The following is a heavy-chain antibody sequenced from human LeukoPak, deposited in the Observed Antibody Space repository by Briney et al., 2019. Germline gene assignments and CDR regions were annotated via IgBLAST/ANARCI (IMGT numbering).Heavy chain of an antibody. CDR2: IIPIFGTA. D-gene: IGHD6-6*01. V-gene: IGHV1-69*05. Sequence: GASVKVSCKASGYTFTSYGIRWVRQTPGQGLDWMGGIIPIFGTANYAQKFQGRVTITTDESKSTAYMELSRLRSEDTAVYYCARSRPIAARQYYYYMDVWGKGTTVTVSS. CDR3: ARSRPIAARQYYYYMDV. CDR1: GYTFTSYG. J-gene: IGHJ6*03.